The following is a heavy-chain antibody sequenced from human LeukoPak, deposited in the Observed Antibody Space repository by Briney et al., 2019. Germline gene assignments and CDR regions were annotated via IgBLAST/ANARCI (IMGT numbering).Heavy chain of an antibody. CDR3: AKDQRYYYDSSGLDY. Sequence: GGSLRLSCAVSGFTFSSYAMSWVRQAPGKGLEWVSAISGSGGSTYYADSVKGRFTISRDNSKNTLYLQMNSLRAEDTAVYYCAKDQRYYYDSSGLDYWGQGTLVTVSS. J-gene: IGHJ4*02. CDR2: ISGSGGST. D-gene: IGHD3-22*01. V-gene: IGHV3-23*01. CDR1: GFTFSSYA.